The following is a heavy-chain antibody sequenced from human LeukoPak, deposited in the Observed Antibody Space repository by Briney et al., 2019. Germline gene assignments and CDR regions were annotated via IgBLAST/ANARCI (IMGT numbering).Heavy chain of an antibody. CDR3: TTMGRGSSYYDSSVYYWEDY. D-gene: IGHD3-22*01. CDR1: GFTFSKAW. Sequence: GGPLRHSRAASGFTFSKAWMSWVRQATGKGGEWGGRIKSKTDGGKTDYAAPVKGRFTISRDDSKNTLYLQMNSLKTEDTAVYYCTTMGRGSSYYDSSVYYWEDYWGQGTLVTVSS. J-gene: IGHJ4*02. V-gene: IGHV3-15*01. CDR2: IKSKTDGGKT.